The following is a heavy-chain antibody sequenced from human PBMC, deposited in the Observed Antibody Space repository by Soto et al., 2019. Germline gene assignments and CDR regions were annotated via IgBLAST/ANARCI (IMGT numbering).Heavy chain of an antibody. Sequence: PGGSLRLSCAASGFTFSSYAMHWVRQAPGKGLEWVAVISYDGSNKYYADSVKGRFTISRDNSKNTLYLQMNSLRAEDTAVYYCARGGLEGWSERADYYGMDVWGQGTTVTVSS. D-gene: IGHD2-15*01. CDR2: ISYDGSNK. CDR3: ARGGLEGWSERADYYGMDV. J-gene: IGHJ6*02. CDR1: GFTFSSYA. V-gene: IGHV3-30-3*01.